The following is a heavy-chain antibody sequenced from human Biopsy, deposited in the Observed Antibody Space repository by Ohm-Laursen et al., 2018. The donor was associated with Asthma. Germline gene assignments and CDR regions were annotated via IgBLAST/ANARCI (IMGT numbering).Heavy chain of an antibody. CDR2: ISKDASTQ. CDR1: GFRFSHFA. J-gene: IGHJ3*02. V-gene: IGHV3-30*01. CDR3: VRDGTDDAFDI. Sequence: SLRLSCAASGFRFSHFAIHWVRQAPGKGLEWVGVISKDASTQDYADSVKGRFTMARDNSKNTLDLQMNSLREEDTAVYYCVRDGTDDAFDIWGQGTVVSVSS. D-gene: IGHD1-1*01.